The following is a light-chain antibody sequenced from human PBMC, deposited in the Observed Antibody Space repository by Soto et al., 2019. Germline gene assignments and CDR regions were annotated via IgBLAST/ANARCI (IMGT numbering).Light chain of an antibody. J-gene: IGLJ3*02. Sequence: QSVLAQPASVSGSPGQSITISCTGTSSDVGTYKPVSWYQQYPGKAPKVIIYDDTKRPSGVSSRFSGSKSGNTASLTISGLQAKDEADYYCCSGAGSSTSFGGGTK. CDR2: DDT. V-gene: IGLV2-23*01. CDR1: SSDVGTYKP. CDR3: CSGAGSSTS.